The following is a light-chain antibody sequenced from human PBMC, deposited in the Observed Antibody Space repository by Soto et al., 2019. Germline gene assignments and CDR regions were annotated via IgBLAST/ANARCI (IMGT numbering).Light chain of an antibody. CDR1: QSVSRY. CDR3: QQRSNWPPYT. J-gene: IGKJ2*01. V-gene: IGKV3-11*01. Sequence: EIVLTQSPATLSLSPGERATLSCRASQSVSRYLAWYQQKPGQAPRLLIYDASNRATGIPARFSGSGSGTDFTLTISSLEPEDFAVYYCQQRSNWPPYTFGQVTKLEIK. CDR2: DAS.